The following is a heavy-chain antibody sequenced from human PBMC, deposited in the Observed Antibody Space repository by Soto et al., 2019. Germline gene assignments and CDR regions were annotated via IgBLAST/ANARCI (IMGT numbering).Heavy chain of an antibody. J-gene: IGHJ5*02. V-gene: IGHV1-69*13. CDR3: ARDRFSIELIVGNWFDP. CDR1: GGTFSSYA. D-gene: IGHD1-26*01. Sequence: ASVKVSCKASGGTFSSYAISWVRQAPGQGLEWMGGIIPIFGTANYAQKFQGRVTITADEYTSTAYMELSSLRSEDTAVYYCARDRFSIELIVGNWFDPWGQGTLVTVSS. CDR2: IIPIFGTA.